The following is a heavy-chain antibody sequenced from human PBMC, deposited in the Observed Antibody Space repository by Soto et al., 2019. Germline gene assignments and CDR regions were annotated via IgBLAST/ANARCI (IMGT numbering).Heavy chain of an antibody. CDR1: GGTFSSYA. D-gene: IGHD5-12*01. Sequence: SVKVSCKASGGTFSSYAISWVRQAPGQGLEWMGGIIPIFGTANYAQKFQGRVTITADESTSTAYMELSSLRSEDTAVYYCARELFYSGFALPYGMDVWGQGTTVTVSS. V-gene: IGHV1-69*13. J-gene: IGHJ6*02. CDR3: ARELFYSGFALPYGMDV. CDR2: IIPIFGTA.